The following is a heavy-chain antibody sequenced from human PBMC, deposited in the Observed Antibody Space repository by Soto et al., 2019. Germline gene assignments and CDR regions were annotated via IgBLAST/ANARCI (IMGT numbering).Heavy chain of an antibody. CDR2: IYYSGSS. J-gene: IGHJ3*02. V-gene: IGHV4-31*03. CDR3: AIDRSYDSSPDAFDI. D-gene: IGHD3-22*01. CDR1: GGSISSGGYY. Sequence: QVQLQESGPGLVKPSQTLSLTCTVAGGSISSGGYYWSWIRQHPGKGLEWIGYIYYSGSSYYNPSLKSRVTISVDTSKNQFSLKLRSVTAADTAVYYCAIDRSYDSSPDAFDIWGQGTMVTVSS.